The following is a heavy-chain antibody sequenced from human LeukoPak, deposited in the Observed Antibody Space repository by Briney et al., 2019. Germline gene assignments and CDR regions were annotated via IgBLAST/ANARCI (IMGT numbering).Heavy chain of an antibody. J-gene: IGHJ3*02. V-gene: IGHV4-59*01. Sequence: SETLSLTCTVSGGSISSYYWSWIRQPPGKGLEWIGYIYYSGNTNYNPSLKSRVTISVDTSKNQFSLKLSSVTAADTAVYYCARDLTYYDFWSGYRTSDAFDIWGQGTMVTVSS. CDR3: ARDLTYYDFWSGYRTSDAFDI. D-gene: IGHD3-3*01. CDR2: IYYSGNT. CDR1: GGSISSYY.